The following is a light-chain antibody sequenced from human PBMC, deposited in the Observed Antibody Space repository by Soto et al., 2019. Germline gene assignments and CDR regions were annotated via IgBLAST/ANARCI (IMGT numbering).Light chain of an antibody. J-gene: IGLJ3*02. CDR3: QSYDSSLSGSV. Sequence: QSVLTQPPSVSGAPGQRVTITCTGSSPDSGARYNVHWYRQLPGTAPKLLIYGNSNRPSGVPDRFSGSKSGTSASLAITGLQAEDEADYYCQSYDSSLSGSVFGGETKLTVL. CDR1: SPDSGARYN. CDR2: GNS. V-gene: IGLV1-40*01.